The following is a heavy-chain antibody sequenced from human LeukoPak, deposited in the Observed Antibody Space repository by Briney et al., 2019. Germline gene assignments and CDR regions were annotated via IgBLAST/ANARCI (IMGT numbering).Heavy chain of an antibody. CDR2: ISSDGSNK. J-gene: IGHJ5*02. V-gene: IGHV3-30-3*01. CDR1: GFTFSDYP. CDR3: ARETLGWFDP. Sequence: PGGSLRLPCVASGFTFSDYPMDWVRQSPGKGLEWVAIISSDGSNKYYADSVKGRFTISRDNSKNTLYLQMSSLRAEDTAVYYCARETLGWFDPWGQGTLVTVSS.